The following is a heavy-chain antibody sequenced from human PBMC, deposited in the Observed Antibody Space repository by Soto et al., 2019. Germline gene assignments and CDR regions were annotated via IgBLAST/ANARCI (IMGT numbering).Heavy chain of an antibody. CDR1: GGSISSGGYY. CDR3: ARAPTVTTPFDY. V-gene: IGHV4-31*03. Sequence: SETLSLTCTVSGGSISSGGYYWSWIRQHPGKGLEWIGYIYYSGSTYYNPSLKSRVTISVDTSKNQFSLKLSSVTAADTAVYYCARAPTVTTPFDYWGQGTLVTSPQ. CDR2: IYYSGST. J-gene: IGHJ4*02. D-gene: IGHD4-17*01.